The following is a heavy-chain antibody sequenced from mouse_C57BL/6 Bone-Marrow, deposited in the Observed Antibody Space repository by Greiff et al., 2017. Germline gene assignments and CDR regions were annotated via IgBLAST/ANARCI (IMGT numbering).Heavy chain of an antibody. CDR3: ARGSPYYSNYRAWFAT. D-gene: IGHD2-5*01. Sequence: VQLKESGPELVKPGASVKISCKASGYSFTDYNMNWVKQSNGKSLEWIGVINPNYGTTSYNQKFKGKATLTVDQSSSTAYMQLNSLTSEDSAVYYCARGSPYYSNYRAWFATGAKGLWSLSLQ. J-gene: IGHJ3*01. V-gene: IGHV1-39*01. CDR1: GYSFTDYN. CDR2: INPNYGTT.